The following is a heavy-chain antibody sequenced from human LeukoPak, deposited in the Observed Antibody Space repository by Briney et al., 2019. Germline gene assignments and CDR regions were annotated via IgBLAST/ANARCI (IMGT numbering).Heavy chain of an antibody. CDR2: IYYSGTT. Sequence: RSPETLSLACAVDGGSFSGYYCSWIRQPPGKGRGCMGYIYYSGTTNYSPSLKSRVTISVDTSKNQFSLKLSSVTAADTAVYYCARHGGYSSPYLHWGQGTLVTVSS. V-gene: IGHV4-59*08. D-gene: IGHD6-13*01. J-gene: IGHJ1*01. CDR1: GGSFSGYY. CDR3: ARHGGYSSPYLH.